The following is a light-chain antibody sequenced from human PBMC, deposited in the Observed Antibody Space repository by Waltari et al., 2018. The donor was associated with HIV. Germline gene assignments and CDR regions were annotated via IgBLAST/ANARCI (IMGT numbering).Light chain of an antibody. V-gene: IGLV3-19*01. CDR3: NARDSSGHWL. Sequence: SSELAQDPAVSVALGPTVRITCQGDSVRSYYASWYQQKPGQAPVLVVYGENNRPAGIPYRFSGSSSGNTASLTIAGAQAEDEADYYCNARDSSGHWLFGGGTKVTVL. J-gene: IGLJ3*02. CDR1: SVRSYY. CDR2: GEN.